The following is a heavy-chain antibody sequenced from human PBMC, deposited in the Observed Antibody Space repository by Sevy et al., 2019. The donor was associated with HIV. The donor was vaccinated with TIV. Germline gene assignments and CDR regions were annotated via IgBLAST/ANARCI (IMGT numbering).Heavy chain of an antibody. V-gene: IGHV3-64D*06. J-gene: IGHJ3*02. CDR3: VKGGGKTMGHHDAFDI. D-gene: IGHD3-10*01. CDR1: GFTFSSYA. CDR2: ISSNGGST. Sequence: GGSLRLSCSASGFTFSSYAMHWVRQAPGKGLEYVSAISSNGGSTYYADSVKGRFTISSDNSKTTLYLQMSSLRAEDTAVYYCVKGGGKTMGHHDAFDIWGQGTMVTVSS.